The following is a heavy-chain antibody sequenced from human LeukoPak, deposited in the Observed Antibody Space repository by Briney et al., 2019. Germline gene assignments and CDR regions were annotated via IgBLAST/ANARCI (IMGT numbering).Heavy chain of an antibody. V-gene: IGHV3-7*03. Sequence: PGGSLRLSCAASGFTFSNYGMSWVRQAPGKGLEWVASIKQDGSEKYCVDSVKGRFTISRDNAKNSLYLQMNSLRAEDTAIYYCARDKIVGATNFDYWGQGTLVTVSS. J-gene: IGHJ4*02. CDR3: ARDKIVGATNFDY. CDR2: IKQDGSEK. CDR1: GFTFSNYG. D-gene: IGHD1-26*01.